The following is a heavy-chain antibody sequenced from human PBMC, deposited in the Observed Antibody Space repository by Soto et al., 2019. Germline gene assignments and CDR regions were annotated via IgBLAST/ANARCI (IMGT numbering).Heavy chain of an antibody. CDR2: INHSGST. D-gene: IGHD3-10*01. J-gene: IGHJ4*02. Sequence: QVQLQQWGAGLLKPSETLSLTCAVYGGSFSGYYWSWIRQPPGKGLEWIGEINHSGSTYYNPSLKSRVTISVDTSKNQFSLKLSSVTAADTAVYYCARDGIGYYAQKYYFDYWGQGTLVTVSS. CDR1: GGSFSGYY. CDR3: ARDGIGYYAQKYYFDY. V-gene: IGHV4-34*01.